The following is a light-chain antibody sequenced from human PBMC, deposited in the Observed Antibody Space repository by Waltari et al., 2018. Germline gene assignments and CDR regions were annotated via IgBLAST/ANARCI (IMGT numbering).Light chain of an antibody. Sequence: DIQMTQSPSTLSASGGASVTIPCRASQSISSWLASYLQRPGKAPKLLISDASTLETGVPSMFSGSGSGTEFTLTISSLQPDDFATYFCQQYKSYWTFGQGTKVEIK. CDR1: QSISSW. J-gene: IGKJ1*01. CDR2: DAS. V-gene: IGKV1-5*01. CDR3: QQYKSYWT.